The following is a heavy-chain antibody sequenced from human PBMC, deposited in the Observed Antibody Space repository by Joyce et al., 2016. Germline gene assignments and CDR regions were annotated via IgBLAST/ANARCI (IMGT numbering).Heavy chain of an antibody. D-gene: IGHD3-16*01. CDR3: ARERGGGMSAFDI. J-gene: IGHJ3*02. CDR2: IGTAGDP. Sequence: EVQLVEAGGALVQPGGSLRLSCAASGFTFSAYEIHWVRQTTGKGLEWFSAIGTAGDPYYAGSVKGRFTISRENAKISLFLQMNSLRAEDTAVYYCARERGGGMSAFDIWGQGTMVTVSS. V-gene: IGHV3-13*05. CDR1: GFTFSAYE.